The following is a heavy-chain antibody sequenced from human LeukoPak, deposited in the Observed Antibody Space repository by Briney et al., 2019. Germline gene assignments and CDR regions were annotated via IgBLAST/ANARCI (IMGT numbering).Heavy chain of an antibody. CDR1: GFTFSDYG. V-gene: IGHV3-33*06. J-gene: IGHJ4*02. CDR2: LGSDGKSQ. D-gene: IGHD1-26*01. Sequence: PVGSLLSSCAASGFTFSDYGMHWVRQAPGKGLEWVAVLGSDGKSQHFADSVKGRFTISRDNSKQTLFLQMNSLRVEDTAVYYCAKEATPHIGTYYANWGQGPLVTVSS. CDR3: AKEATPHIGTYYAN.